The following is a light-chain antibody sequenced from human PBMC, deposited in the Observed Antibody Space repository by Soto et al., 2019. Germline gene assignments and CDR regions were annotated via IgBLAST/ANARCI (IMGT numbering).Light chain of an antibody. CDR3: QQYNSYSAT. CDR1: QSISSW. CDR2: DVA. J-gene: IGKJ1*01. V-gene: IGKV1-5*01. Sequence: DIQMTQSPSNMCAAVGDRVTITCRASQSISSWLAWYQQKPGKAPKLLIYDVASLESGVPSRFSGSGSGTEFTLTISSLQPNDFAIYYCQQYNSYSATVGQGTKVDSK.